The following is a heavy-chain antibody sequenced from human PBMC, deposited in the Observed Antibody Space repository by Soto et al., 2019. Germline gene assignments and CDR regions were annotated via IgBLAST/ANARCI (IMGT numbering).Heavy chain of an antibody. J-gene: IGHJ6*02. CDR1: GGSFSGYY. CDR3: ARLGPFYDILTGYRGRTYGMDV. D-gene: IGHD3-9*01. CDR2: INHSGST. V-gene: IGHV4-34*01. Sequence: PSETLSLTCAVYGGSFSGYYWSWIRQPPGKGLEWIGEINHSGSTNYNPSLKSRVTISVDTSKNQFSLKLSSVTAADTAVYYCARLGPFYDILTGYRGRTYGMDVWGQGTTVTVSS.